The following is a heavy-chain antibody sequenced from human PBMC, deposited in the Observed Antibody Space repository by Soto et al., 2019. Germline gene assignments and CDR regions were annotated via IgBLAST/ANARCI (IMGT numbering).Heavy chain of an antibody. V-gene: IGHV4-39*01. CDR2: IYYSGST. Sequence: SETLSLTCTVSGGSISSSSYYWGWIRQPPGKGLEWIGSIYYSGSTYYNPSLKSRVTISVDTSKNQFSLKLSSVTAADTAVYYCARHAGYSSSWYQYYYYGMDVWGQGTTVTVS. D-gene: IGHD6-13*01. J-gene: IGHJ6*02. CDR3: ARHAGYSSSWYQYYYYGMDV. CDR1: GGSISSSSYY.